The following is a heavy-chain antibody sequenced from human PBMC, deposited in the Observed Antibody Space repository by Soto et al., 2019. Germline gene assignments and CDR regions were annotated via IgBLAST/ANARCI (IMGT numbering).Heavy chain of an antibody. Sequence: QVQLVESGGGVVQPGRSLRLSCAASGFIFSSYGMHWVRQAPGKGLEWVAVISYEGSHTYYADSVKGRFTITRDNSKNPLYLQMNSLRPEDPAVYYCAKGVHCGGGSCSWSEGFDYWGQGTLLTVSS. V-gene: IGHV3-30*18. D-gene: IGHD2-15*01. J-gene: IGHJ4*02. CDR2: ISYEGSHT. CDR3: AKGVHCGGGSCSWSEGFDY. CDR1: GFIFSSYG.